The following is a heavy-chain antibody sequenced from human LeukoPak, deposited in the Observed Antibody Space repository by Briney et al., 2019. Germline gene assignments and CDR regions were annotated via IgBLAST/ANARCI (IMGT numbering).Heavy chain of an antibody. CDR3: APPPHDYADY. V-gene: IGHV3-48*01. Sequence: PGGSLRLSCAASGFTFSSYSMNWLRQAPGKGLEWVSYISSSSTIYYADSLKGRFTISRDNAKNSLYLQMNRLRAEDTAVYYCAPPPHDYADYWGQGTLVTVSS. CDR1: GFTFSSYS. J-gene: IGHJ4*02. CDR2: ISSSSTI.